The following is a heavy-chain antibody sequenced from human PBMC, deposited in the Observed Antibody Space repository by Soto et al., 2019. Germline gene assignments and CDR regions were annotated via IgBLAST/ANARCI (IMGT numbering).Heavy chain of an antibody. Sequence: EVPLVESGGGLVKPGGSLRLSGAASGFTCSSYSMNWVRQAPGKGLEWVSSISSSSSYIYYADSVKGRFTISRDNAKNSLYLQMNSLRAEDTAVYYCARGHSGYDWDLFSHYYMDVWGKGTTVTVSS. J-gene: IGHJ6*03. CDR3: ARGHSGYDWDLFSHYYMDV. D-gene: IGHD5-12*01. V-gene: IGHV3-21*01. CDR2: ISSSSSYI. CDR1: GFTCSSYS.